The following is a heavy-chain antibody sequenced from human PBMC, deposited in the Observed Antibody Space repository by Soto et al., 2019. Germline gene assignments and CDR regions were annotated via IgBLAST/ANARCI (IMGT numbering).Heavy chain of an antibody. CDR3: ARHRGIVLMVYAMRTDYFDY. J-gene: IGHJ4*02. CDR2: IYYGGST. D-gene: IGHD2-8*01. CDR1: GGSISSSSYY. V-gene: IGHV4-39*01. Sequence: PSETLSLTCTVSGGSISSSSYYWGWIRQPPGKGLEWIGSIYYGGSTYYNPSLKSRVTISVDTSKNQFSLKLSSVTAADTAVYYCARHRGIVLMVYAMRTDYFDYWGQGTLVTVSS.